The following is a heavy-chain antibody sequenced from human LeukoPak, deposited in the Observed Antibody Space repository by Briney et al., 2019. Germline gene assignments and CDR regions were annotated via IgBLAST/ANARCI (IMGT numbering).Heavy chain of an antibody. Sequence: GGSLRLSCAASGFTVSSYAMSWVSLAPGKGMEWVSDVMGSGDRTYYADSVKGRFTVSRDNSRNTLYLQMNSLRPEDTAVYYCAKDGYCTTATCYGWLDYWGLGTLVTVSS. D-gene: IGHD2-2*03. J-gene: IGHJ4*02. V-gene: IGHV3-23*01. CDR3: AKDGYCTTATCYGWLDY. CDR2: VMGSGDRT. CDR1: GFTVSSYA.